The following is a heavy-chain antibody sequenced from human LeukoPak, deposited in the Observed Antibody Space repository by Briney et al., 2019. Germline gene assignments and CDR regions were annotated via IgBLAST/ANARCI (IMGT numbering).Heavy chain of an antibody. CDR2: TYYRSKWYN. D-gene: IGHD3-10*01. CDR1: GDSVSSNSAA. J-gene: IGHJ4*02. CDR3: AKGRWALFDC. V-gene: IGHV6-1*01. Sequence: SQTLSLTCDISGDSVSSNSAAWNWIRQSPSRDLEWLGRTYYRSKWYNDYAVSLKSRMTINADTSKNQFSLQLNSVTPEDTAVYYCAKGRWALFDCWGQGTLVIVSS.